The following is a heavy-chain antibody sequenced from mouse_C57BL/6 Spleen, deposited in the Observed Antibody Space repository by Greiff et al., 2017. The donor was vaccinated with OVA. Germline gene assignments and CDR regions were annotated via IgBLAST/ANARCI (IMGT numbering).Heavy chain of an antibody. D-gene: IGHD1-1*01. CDR1: GFTFSDYY. V-gene: IGHV5-16*01. J-gene: IGHJ1*03. CDR2: INYDGSST. CDR3: ARDRMVVDWYFDV. Sequence: EVQRVESEGGLVQPGSSMKLSCTASGFTFSDYYMAWVRQVPEKGLEWVANINYDGSSTYYLDSLKSRFIISRDNAKNILYLQMSSLKSEDTATYYCARDRMVVDWYFDVWGTGTTVTVSS.